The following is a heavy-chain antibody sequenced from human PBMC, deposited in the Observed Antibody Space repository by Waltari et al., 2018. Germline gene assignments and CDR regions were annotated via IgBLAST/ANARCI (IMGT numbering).Heavy chain of an antibody. V-gene: IGHV5-51*01. Sequence: VQLVQSGAEVKKPGESLRISCRDSGYGFGSYWVAWGRQRPGKGLEWMGHIYPGDSDTRYNPSFQGQVTISADKSVTTVYLQWSSLKTSDSGIYYCARRFMTGEGLTLNWLDPWGQGTLVTVSS. CDR2: IYPGDSDT. D-gene: IGHD3-16*01. CDR3: ARRFMTGEGLTLNWLDP. CDR1: GYGFGSYW. J-gene: IGHJ5*02.